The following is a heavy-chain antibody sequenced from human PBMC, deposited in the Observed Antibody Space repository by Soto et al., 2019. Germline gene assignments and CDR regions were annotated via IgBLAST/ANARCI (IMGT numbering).Heavy chain of an antibody. D-gene: IGHD3-10*01. V-gene: IGHV3-7*01. CDR2: IKQDGSEE. Sequence: EEQLVESGGGLVQPGGSLRLSCVDSGFTFSRYWMSWVRQAPVKGLEWVGNIKQDGSEENYVDSVKGRFTISRDNAKNSMYLQMNSLRAEDTAVYYCARIASSGRGWDVWGQGTTVVVSS. CDR1: GFTFSRYW. J-gene: IGHJ6*02. CDR3: ARIASSGRGWDV.